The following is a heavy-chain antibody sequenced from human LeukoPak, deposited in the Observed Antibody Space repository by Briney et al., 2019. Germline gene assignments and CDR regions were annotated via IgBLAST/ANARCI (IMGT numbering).Heavy chain of an antibody. Sequence: GASVKVSCKASGYTFTSYDINWVRQATGRGLEWMGWMNPNSGNTGYAQKFQGRVTMTRNTSISTAYMELSSLRSEDTAVYYCAREVGGYSYGTRNPFDYWGQGTLVTVSS. J-gene: IGHJ4*02. CDR3: AREVGGYSYGTRNPFDY. V-gene: IGHV1-8*01. D-gene: IGHD5-18*01. CDR2: MNPNSGNT. CDR1: GYTFTSYD.